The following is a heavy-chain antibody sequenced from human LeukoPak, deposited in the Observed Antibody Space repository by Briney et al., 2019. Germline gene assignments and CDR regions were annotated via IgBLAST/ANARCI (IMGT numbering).Heavy chain of an antibody. J-gene: IGHJ4*02. CDR3: AKDHVGLGVAGSRCFDY. CDR1: GFTFNKYA. Sequence: PGGSLRLSCAASGFTFNKYAMNWVRQAPGKGLEWASGVSGSGGSTYYADSVKGRVTISRDNSKNTLYLQMNSLRAEDTAVYYCAKDHVGLGVAGSRCFDYWGQGTLVTVSS. V-gene: IGHV3-23*01. D-gene: IGHD6-19*01. CDR2: VSGSGGST.